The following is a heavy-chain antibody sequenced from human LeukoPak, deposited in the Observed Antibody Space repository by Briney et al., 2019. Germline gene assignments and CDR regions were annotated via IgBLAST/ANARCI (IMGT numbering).Heavy chain of an antibody. CDR3: TNVEPLDAFDI. V-gene: IGHV3-73*01. CDR1: GFTSSGSA. Sequence: GGSLRLSCAASGFTSSGSAMHWVRQSSGKGLEWVGRIRSKAYNHATAYAASVKGSFTISRDDSKNTAYLQMNSLKTEDTAVYYCTNVEPLDAFDIWGQGTMVTVSS. J-gene: IGHJ3*02. D-gene: IGHD1-14*01. CDR2: IRSKAYNHAT.